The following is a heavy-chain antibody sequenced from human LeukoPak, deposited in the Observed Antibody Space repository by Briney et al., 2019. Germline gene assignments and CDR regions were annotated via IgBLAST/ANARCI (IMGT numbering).Heavy chain of an antibody. V-gene: IGHV3-23*01. Sequence: GGSLRLSCAASGFTFTRTAMAWVRQAPGKGLEWVSAIDGSGGTTFYADSVKGRVTISRVQSTNTVYLQMNSLRADDTAVYYGAKAHCSSTSCSRADNWGQGTLVTVSS. CDR2: IDGSGGTT. D-gene: IGHD2-2*01. CDR1: GFTFTRTA. J-gene: IGHJ4*02. CDR3: AKAHCSSTSCSRADN.